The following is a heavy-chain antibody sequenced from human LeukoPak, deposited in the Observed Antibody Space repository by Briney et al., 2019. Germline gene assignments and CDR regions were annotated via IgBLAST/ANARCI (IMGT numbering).Heavy chain of an antibody. Sequence: GSLRLSCAASGFSFSDYWMHWVRHAPGKGLEWVAVISYDGSNKYYADSVKGRFTISRDNSKNTLYLQMNSLRAEDTAVYYCARELRSGGQFDYWGQGTLVTVSS. CDR2: ISYDGSNK. J-gene: IGHJ4*02. D-gene: IGHD4-17*01. V-gene: IGHV3-30-3*01. CDR1: GFSFSDYW. CDR3: ARELRSGGQFDY.